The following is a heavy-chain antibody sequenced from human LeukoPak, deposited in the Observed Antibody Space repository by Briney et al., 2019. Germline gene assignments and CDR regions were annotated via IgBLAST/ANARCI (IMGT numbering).Heavy chain of an antibody. D-gene: IGHD2/OR15-2a*01. Sequence: SETLSLTCTVSGDSISRYYWSWIRQSPGKGLQWIGYFYFSGSTNYNPSLKGRVIISVDRSKNQVSLNLSSATAADTAVYYCARNPQYSAANVWGQGTLVIVSS. J-gene: IGHJ4*02. CDR3: ARNPQYSAANV. V-gene: IGHV4-59*01. CDR1: GDSISRYY. CDR2: FYFSGST.